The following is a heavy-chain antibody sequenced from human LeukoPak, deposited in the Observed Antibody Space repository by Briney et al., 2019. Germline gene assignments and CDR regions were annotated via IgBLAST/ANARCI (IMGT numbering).Heavy chain of an antibody. V-gene: IGHV3-7*01. Sequence: GGSLRLSCAATGFTFSIYWMNWVRQAPGKGLEWVANINQDGSEKNYVDSVKGRFTISRDNAKNSLYLQMNSLRAEDTAVYYCARAGLYSGSGLDYWGQGTLVTVSS. CDR3: ARAGLYSGSGLDY. D-gene: IGHD5-12*01. CDR1: GFTFSIYW. CDR2: INQDGSEK. J-gene: IGHJ4*02.